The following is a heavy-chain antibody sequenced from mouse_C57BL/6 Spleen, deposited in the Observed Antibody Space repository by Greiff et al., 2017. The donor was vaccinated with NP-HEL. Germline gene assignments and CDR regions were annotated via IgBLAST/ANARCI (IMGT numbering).Heavy chain of an antibody. J-gene: IGHJ1*03. D-gene: IGHD2-3*01. CDR2: IYPGSGST. CDR3: ARKNDGYHWYFDV. V-gene: IGHV1-55*01. Sequence: VQLQQSGAELVKPGASVKMSCKASGYTFTSYWITWVKQRPGQGLEWIGDIYPGSGSTNYNEKFKSKATLTVDTSSSTAYMQLSSLTSEDSAVYYCARKNDGYHWYFDVWGTGTTVTVSS. CDR1: GYTFTSYW.